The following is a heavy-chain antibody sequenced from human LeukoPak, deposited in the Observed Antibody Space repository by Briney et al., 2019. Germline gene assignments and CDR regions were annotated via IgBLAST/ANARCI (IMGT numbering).Heavy chain of an antibody. J-gene: IGHJ6*04. CDR2: IYTNGNT. CDR1: GGSISSGSYY. Sequence: SETLFLTCTVSGGSISSGSYYWNWIRQPAGKGLEWIGRIYTNGNTDYNPSLKSRVTISVDTSKNQFSLKLSSVTAADTAVYYCARRGDVWGKGTTVTVSS. V-gene: IGHV4-61*02. CDR3: ARRGDV.